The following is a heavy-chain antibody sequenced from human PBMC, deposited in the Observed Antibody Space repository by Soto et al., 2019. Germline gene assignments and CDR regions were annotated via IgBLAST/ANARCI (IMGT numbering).Heavy chain of an antibody. CDR1: LGTFSSYA. J-gene: IGHJ6*02. D-gene: IGHD6-13*01. CDR2: IIPIFGTA. Sequence: VASVKVSCKASLGTFSSYAISWVRQAPGQGLEWMGGIIPIFGTANYAQKFQGRVTITADESTSTAYMELSSLRSEATAVYYCERGDRSRWLRQYYYGMDVWGHGTTVTVSS. CDR3: ERGDRSRWLRQYYYGMDV. V-gene: IGHV1-69*13.